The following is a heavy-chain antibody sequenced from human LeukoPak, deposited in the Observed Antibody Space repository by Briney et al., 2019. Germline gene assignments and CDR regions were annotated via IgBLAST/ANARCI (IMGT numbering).Heavy chain of an antibody. D-gene: IGHD2-2*01. CDR2: IYYSGST. CDR1: GGSISSDGYS. J-gene: IGHJ6*02. Sequence: SQTLSLTCAVSGGSISSDGYSWSWIRQPPGKGLEWIGYIYYSGSTNYNPSLKSRVTISVDTSKNQFSLKLSSVTAADTAVYYCARDARVVPAAKYYYYYGMDVWGQGTTVTVSS. V-gene: IGHV4-30-4*07. CDR3: ARDARVVPAAKYYYYYGMDV.